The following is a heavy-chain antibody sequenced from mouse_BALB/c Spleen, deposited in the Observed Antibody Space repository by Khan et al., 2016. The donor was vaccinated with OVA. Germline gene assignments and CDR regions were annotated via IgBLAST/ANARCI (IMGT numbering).Heavy chain of an antibody. CDR1: GYSITSGYA. CDR2: ISYSGVT. J-gene: IGHJ2*01. CDR3: ARGNYYEYYFDY. Sequence: QLEESGPGLVKPSQSLSLTCTVTGYSITSGYAWNWIRQFPGNKLEWMGYISYSGVTSYTPSLKSRISITRDTSKNQFFLQLNSVTTEDTANYYCARGNYYEYYFDYWGQGTTLTVSS. D-gene: IGHD1-1*01. V-gene: IGHV3-2*02.